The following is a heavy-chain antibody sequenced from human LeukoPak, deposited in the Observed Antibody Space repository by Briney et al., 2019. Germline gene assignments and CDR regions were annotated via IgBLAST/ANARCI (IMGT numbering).Heavy chain of an antibody. J-gene: IGHJ4*02. CDR1: GFTFSDYY. D-gene: IGHD1-26*01. CDR3: AREHTSGTYYIDY. Sequence: GSLRLSCAASGFTFSDYYMTWIRQAPGKGLEWVSYISNSGSTIYYADSVKGQFTISRDNGKNSLYLQMNSLRAEDTAVYYCAREHTSGTYYIDYWGQGTLVTVSS. CDR2: ISNSGSTI. V-gene: IGHV3-11*01.